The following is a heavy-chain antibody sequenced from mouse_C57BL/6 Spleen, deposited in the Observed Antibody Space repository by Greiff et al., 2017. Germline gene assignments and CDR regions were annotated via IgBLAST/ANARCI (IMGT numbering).Heavy chain of an antibody. CDR3: ERWGLRRLENY. Sequence: VQLQQPGAELVKPGASVKLSCKASGYTFTSYWMHWVKQRPGQGLEWIGMIHPNSGSTNYNEKFKSKATLTVDKSSSTAYMQLSSLTSEDSAVYYCERWGLRRLENYWGQGTTLTVSS. CDR2: IHPNSGST. V-gene: IGHV1-64*01. J-gene: IGHJ2*01. D-gene: IGHD3-3*01. CDR1: GYTFTSYW.